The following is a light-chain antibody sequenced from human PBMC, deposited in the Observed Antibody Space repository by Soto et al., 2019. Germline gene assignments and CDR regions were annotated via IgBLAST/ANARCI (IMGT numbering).Light chain of an antibody. CDR1: QGIGDT. CDR2: DAS. J-gene: IGKJ4*01. CDR3: QDRGNWPIFT. Sequence: EVVMTQSPATLSVSPGEGVTLSCRASQGIGDTLAWYQHKPGQTPRLLIYDASHRATGIPARFTGSGSGTDFTLIISRLEPEDSAVYYCQDRGNWPIFTFGGGTKVDIK. V-gene: IGKV3-11*01.